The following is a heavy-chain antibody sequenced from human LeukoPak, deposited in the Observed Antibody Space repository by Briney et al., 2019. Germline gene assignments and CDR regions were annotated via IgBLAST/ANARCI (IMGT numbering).Heavy chain of an antibody. CDR2: IYYSGST. J-gene: IGHJ4*02. CDR3: ARVAGYSYGQLDC. Sequence: SETLSLTCTVSGGAINRGGYYWSWIRQHPGKGLEWIGYIYYSGSTYYNPSLKSRVTISLGTSRNQFSLKLSSVTAADTAVYYCARVAGYSYGQLDCWGQGALVTVSS. V-gene: IGHV4-31*03. CDR1: GGAINRGGYY. D-gene: IGHD5-18*01.